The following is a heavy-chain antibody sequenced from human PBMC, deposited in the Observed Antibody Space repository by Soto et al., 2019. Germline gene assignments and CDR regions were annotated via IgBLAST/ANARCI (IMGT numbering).Heavy chain of an antibody. Sequence: QVQLQQWGAGLLKPSETLSLTCAVYGGSFSGYYWSWIRKPPGKGLEWIGEINHSGSTNYNPSLKSRGTVSVDTSKNKFSLTLSSVTAADPAVYYCASGNWNYFPFDYWGQGTLVTVSS. CDR1: GGSFSGYY. CDR3: ASGNWNYFPFDY. D-gene: IGHD1-7*01. J-gene: IGHJ4*02. V-gene: IGHV4-34*01. CDR2: INHSGST.